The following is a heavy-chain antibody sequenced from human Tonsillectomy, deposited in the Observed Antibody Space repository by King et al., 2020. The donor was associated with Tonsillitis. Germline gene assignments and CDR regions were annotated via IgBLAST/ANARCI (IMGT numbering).Heavy chain of an antibody. D-gene: IGHD5-12*01. V-gene: IGHV1-18*01. J-gene: IGHJ6*02. CDR3: ARAIGYTYFSYYYAMDV. CDR1: GYTFTSYG. CDR2: ISAYNGNT. Sequence: QLVQSGAEVKKPGASVKVSCKASGYTFTSYGISWVRQAPGQGLEWMGWISAYNGNTNYAQILQGRVTMTTDTSTTTAYMELRSLRSDDTAVYYCARAIGYTYFSYYYAMDVWGLGTTVTVSS.